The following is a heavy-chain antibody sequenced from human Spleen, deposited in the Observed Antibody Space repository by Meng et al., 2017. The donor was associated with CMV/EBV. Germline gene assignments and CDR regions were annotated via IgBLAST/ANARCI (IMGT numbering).Heavy chain of an antibody. Sequence: ASVKVSCKASGYTFTSYYMHWVRQAPGQGLEWMGWINPNSGGTNYAQKFQGRVTMTRDTSISTAYMELSRLRSDDTAVYYCARYYDFWSGYYFERYFDYWGQGTLVTVSS. J-gene: IGHJ4*02. V-gene: IGHV1-2*02. D-gene: IGHD3-3*01. CDR2: INPNSGGT. CDR3: ARYYDFWSGYYFERYFDY. CDR1: GYTFTSYY.